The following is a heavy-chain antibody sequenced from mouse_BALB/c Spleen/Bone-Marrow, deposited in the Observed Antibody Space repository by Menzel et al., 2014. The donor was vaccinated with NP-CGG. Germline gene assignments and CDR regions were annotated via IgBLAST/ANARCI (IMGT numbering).Heavy chain of an antibody. J-gene: IGHJ2*01. V-gene: IGHV2-9*02. Sequence: VHLVESGPGLVAPSQSLSITCTVSGFSLTSYGVHWVRQPPGKGLEWLGVIWAGGSTNYNSALMSRLSISKDNPKSXVFLKMSSLQTDDTAMYYCASNPYFDYWGQGTTLTVSS. CDR3: ASNPYFDY. CDR1: GFSLTSYG. CDR2: IWAGGST. D-gene: IGHD6-1*01.